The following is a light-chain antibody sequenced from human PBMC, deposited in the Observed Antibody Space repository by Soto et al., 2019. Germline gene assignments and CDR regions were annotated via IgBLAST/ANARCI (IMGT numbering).Light chain of an antibody. CDR1: QSVSSN. CDR2: DAS. J-gene: IGKJ5*01. V-gene: IGKV3-11*01. CDR3: QQRHMWPST. Sequence: EIVLIQSPATLSLSPGERATLSCRASQSVSSNLAWYQQSPGQAPRLLIFDASNRATGIPARFSGSGSGTDFTLTISSLEPEDSAVYYCQQRHMWPSTFGQGTRLEIK.